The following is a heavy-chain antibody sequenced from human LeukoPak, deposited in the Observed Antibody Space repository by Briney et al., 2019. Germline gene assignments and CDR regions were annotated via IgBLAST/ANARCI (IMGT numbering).Heavy chain of an antibody. CDR1: GFTFSSYE. CDR3: ARDRYCSGGSCYSGPHNWFDP. CDR2: ISSSGSTI. D-gene: IGHD2-15*01. Sequence: GGSLRLSCAASGFTFSSYEMNWVRQAPGKGLEWVSYISSSGSTIYYADSVKGRFTISRDNAKNSLYLQMNSLRAEDTAVYYCARDRYCSGGSCYSGPHNWFDPWGQGTLVTVSS. V-gene: IGHV3-48*03. J-gene: IGHJ5*02.